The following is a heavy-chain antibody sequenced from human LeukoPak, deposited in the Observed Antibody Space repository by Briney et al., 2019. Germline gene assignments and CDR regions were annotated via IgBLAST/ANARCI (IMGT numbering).Heavy chain of an antibody. CDR3: ARAPYGDVLYWYFDL. J-gene: IGHJ2*01. D-gene: IGHD4-17*01. CDR2: INPNSGGT. Sequence: GASVKVSCKASGYTFTGYYMHWVRQAPGQGLEWMGWINPNSGGTNYAQKFQGRVTMTRDTSISTAYMELSRLRSDDTAVYYCARAPYGDVLYWYFDLWGRGTLVTVSS. CDR1: GYTFTGYY. V-gene: IGHV1-2*02.